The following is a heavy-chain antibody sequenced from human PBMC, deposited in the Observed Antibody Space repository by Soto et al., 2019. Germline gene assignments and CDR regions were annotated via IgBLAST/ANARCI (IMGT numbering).Heavy chain of an antibody. CDR3: ARHHYSYGYEWFDP. D-gene: IGHD5-18*01. CDR2: IYYSGST. J-gene: IGHJ5*02. Sequence: LSLTCTVSGGSISSSSYYWGWIRQPPGKGLEWIGSIYYSGSTYYNPSLKSRVTISVDTSKNQFSLKLSSVTAADTAVYYCARHHYSYGYEWFDPWGQGTLVTVSP. CDR1: GGSISSSSYY. V-gene: IGHV4-39*01.